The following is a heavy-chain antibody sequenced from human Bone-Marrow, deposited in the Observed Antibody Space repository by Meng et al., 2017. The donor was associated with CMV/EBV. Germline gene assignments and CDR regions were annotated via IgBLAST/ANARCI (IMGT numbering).Heavy chain of an antibody. CDR1: GITFSDFY. CDR2: ISGSGNDI. CDR3: VQHTRVATN. Sequence: GGSLRLSCAASGITFSDFYMTWFRQAPGKGPESLSYISGSGNDINYADSVRGRFTVSRDNAGRSLYLQLNSLRVEDTAVYYCVQHTRVATNWGPGTPVTVSS. D-gene: IGHD5-12*01. J-gene: IGHJ4*02. V-gene: IGHV3-11*04.